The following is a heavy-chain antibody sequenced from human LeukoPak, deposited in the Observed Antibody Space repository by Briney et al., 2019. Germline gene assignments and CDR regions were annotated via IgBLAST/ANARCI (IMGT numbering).Heavy chain of an antibody. CDR1: GFTFSSYA. V-gene: IGHV3-23*01. CDR2: ISGSGGST. CDR3: AKDIVGATTISYYFDY. D-gene: IGHD1-26*01. J-gene: IGHJ4*02. Sequence: GGSLRLSCAASGFTFSSYAMSWVRQAPGKGLEWVSAISGSGGSTYYADSVKGRFTISRDNSKNTLYLQMNSLRAEDTAVYYCAKDIVGATTISYYFDYWGQGTLVTASS.